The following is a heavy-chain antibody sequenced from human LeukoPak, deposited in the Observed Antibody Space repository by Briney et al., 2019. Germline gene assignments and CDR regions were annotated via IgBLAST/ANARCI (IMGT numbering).Heavy chain of an antibody. CDR3: TSDTVSTSDYAMDV. CDR2: IKRKFEGEAT. CDR1: GFTFSNTW. Sequence: GGSLRLSCTASGFTFSNTWMNWVRQAPGKGLEWVGRIKRKFEGEATEYAAPVKGRFTISRDDSKNTLYLQMNSLKTEDTGVFYCTSDTVSTSDYAMDVWGQGTTVTVSS. D-gene: IGHD4-17*01. J-gene: IGHJ6*02. V-gene: IGHV3-15*01.